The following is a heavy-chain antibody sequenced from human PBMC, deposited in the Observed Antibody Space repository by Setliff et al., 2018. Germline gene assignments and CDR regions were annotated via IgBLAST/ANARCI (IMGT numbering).Heavy chain of an antibody. J-gene: IGHJ4*02. CDR2: VNPGGGSS. CDR3: ARDVTGSHSGRLDS. D-gene: IGHD1-26*01. V-gene: IGHV1-46*01. CDR1: GYTFTSYY. Sequence: ASVKVSCKASGYTFTSYYMYWVRQAPGQGLEWMGMVNPGGGSSTSTQRFQGRVTMTRDTSTNTIYMELRVLRSEDTAVYYCARDVTGSHSGRLDSWGQGTLVTVSS.